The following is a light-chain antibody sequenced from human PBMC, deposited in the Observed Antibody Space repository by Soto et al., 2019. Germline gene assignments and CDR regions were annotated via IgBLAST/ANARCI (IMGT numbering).Light chain of an antibody. J-gene: IGLJ1*01. V-gene: IGLV1-44*01. CDR3: ATWDDSLNAYV. CDR2: SNT. Sequence: QSVLTQPPSASGTPGQRVTISCSGSSSNIGSNTVNWYQQLPGTAPKLLIFSNTERPSGVPDRFSGSKSGTSASLAIIGLQSEDEADYCCATWDDSLNAYVFGTGTKLTVL. CDR1: SSNIGSNT.